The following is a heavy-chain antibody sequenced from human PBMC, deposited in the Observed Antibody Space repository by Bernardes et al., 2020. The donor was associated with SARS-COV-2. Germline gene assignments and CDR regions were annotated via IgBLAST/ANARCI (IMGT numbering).Heavy chain of an antibody. D-gene: IGHD2-2*01. CDR3: ARAWYCSSTSCRSVGYGSGSYLDGMDV. CDR2: ISAYNGNT. J-gene: IGHJ6*02. Sequence: ASVKDSCKASGYTFTSYGISWVRQAPGQGLEWMGWISAYNGNTNYAQKLQGRVTMTTDTSTSTAYMELRSLRSDDTAVYYCARAWYCSSTSCRSVGYGSGSYLDGMDVWGHGSLVTVSS. CDR1: GYTFTSYG. V-gene: IGHV1-18*01.